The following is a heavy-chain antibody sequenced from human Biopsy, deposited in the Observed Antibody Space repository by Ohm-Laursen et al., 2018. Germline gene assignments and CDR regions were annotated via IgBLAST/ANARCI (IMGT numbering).Heavy chain of an antibody. CDR3: ARGPGKLWSGYYA. CDR1: GFTVYDNH. V-gene: IGHV3-53*01. Sequence: SLRLSCTASGFTVYDNHISWIRQAPGKGLEWVSLIYSDGNTYYADSVKGRFTISRDIPRNTLYLQMNSLRAEDTAVYYCARGPGKLWSGYYAWGQGSLVSVSS. CDR2: IYSDGNT. D-gene: IGHD3-3*01. J-gene: IGHJ5*02.